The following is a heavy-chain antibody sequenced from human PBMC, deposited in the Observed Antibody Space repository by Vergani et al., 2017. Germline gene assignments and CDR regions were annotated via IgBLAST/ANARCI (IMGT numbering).Heavy chain of an antibody. D-gene: IGHD2-2*01. CDR1: GGTFSSYA. Sequence: QVQLVQSGAEVKKPGSSVKVSCKASGGTFSSYAISWVRQAPGQGLEWMGGIIPIFGTANYAQKFQGRVTITADESTITAYMELSSLRSEDTAVYYCARVHPYGSSTSWTLFDRVECYYYYMDVWGKGP. V-gene: IGHV1-69*01. J-gene: IGHJ6*03. CDR3: ARVHPYGSSTSWTLFDRVECYYYYMDV. CDR2: IIPIFGTA.